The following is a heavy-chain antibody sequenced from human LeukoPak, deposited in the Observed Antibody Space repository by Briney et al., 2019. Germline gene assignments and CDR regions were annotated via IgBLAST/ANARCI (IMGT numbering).Heavy chain of an antibody. CDR2: INPNSGGT. CDR1: GYTFTGYY. J-gene: IGHJ6*03. V-gene: IGHV1-2*02. Sequence: ASVEVSCKASGYTFTGYYMHWVRQAPGQGLEWMGWINPNSGGTNDAQKFQGRVTMTRDTSISTAYMELSRLRSDDMAVYYCASLALSTVTIGYYYMDVWGKGTTVTISS. CDR3: ASLALSTVTIGYYYMDV. D-gene: IGHD4-17*01.